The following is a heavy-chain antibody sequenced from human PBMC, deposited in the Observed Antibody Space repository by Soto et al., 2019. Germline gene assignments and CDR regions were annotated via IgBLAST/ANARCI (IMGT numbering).Heavy chain of an antibody. CDR3: AYRLPIGLVRERNNWFDP. Sequence: QITLKESGPPLVKPTQTLTLTCTFSGFSLSTTGVGVGWIRQPPGKALEWLALIFWDDYKRYSPSLNNRLSITKDTSKNDVVLTMTNMDPADTATYYCAYRLPIGLVRERNNWFDPWGQGTLVTVSS. V-gene: IGHV2-5*02. D-gene: IGHD3-10*01. CDR2: IFWDDYK. CDR1: GFSLSTTGVG. J-gene: IGHJ5*02.